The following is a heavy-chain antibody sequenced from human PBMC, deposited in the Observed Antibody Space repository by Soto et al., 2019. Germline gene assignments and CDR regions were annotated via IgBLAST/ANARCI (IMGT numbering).Heavy chain of an antibody. CDR1: GGSISSGGYY. CDR2: IYYSGST. Sequence: PSETLSLTCTVSGGSISSGGYYWSWIRQHPGKGLEWIGYIYYSGSTYYNPSLKSRVTISVDTSKNQFSLKLSSVTAADTAVYYCAIQQGTGYSYGYSNWFDPWGQGTLVTVSS. CDR3: AIQQGTGYSYGYSNWFDP. D-gene: IGHD5-18*01. J-gene: IGHJ5*02. V-gene: IGHV4-31*03.